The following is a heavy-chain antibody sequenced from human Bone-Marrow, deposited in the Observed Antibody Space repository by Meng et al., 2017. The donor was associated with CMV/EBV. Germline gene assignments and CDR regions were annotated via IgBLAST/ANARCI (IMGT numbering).Heavy chain of an antibody. Sequence: GGSLRLSCAASGFTFSSYSMNWVRQAPGKGLEWVSSISSSGTYIYYADSVKGRFTISRDNAQNALYLQMNSLKAEDTAVYYCARAPIAARPFDYWAQGTLATVSS. CDR3: ARAPIAARPFDY. D-gene: IGHD6-6*01. CDR2: ISSSGTYI. V-gene: IGHV3-21*01. CDR1: GFTFSSYS. J-gene: IGHJ4*02.